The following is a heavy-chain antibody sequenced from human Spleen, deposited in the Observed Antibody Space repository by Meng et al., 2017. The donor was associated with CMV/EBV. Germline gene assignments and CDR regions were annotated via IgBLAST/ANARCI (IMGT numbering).Heavy chain of an antibody. CDR1: GYSISNYY. CDR3: CREILGVVNYFDY. CDR2: IYTDGSI. D-gene: IGHD3-3*01. V-gene: IGHV4-4*07. J-gene: IGHJ4*02. Sequence: QIQLHTSDPPVVEPLASLCISCSGYGYSISNYYWSCIRQPAGKGLEWMGRIYTDGSINYNPYLKSGVSMSLDTSNNQCSLHLSCVTDAETAVYYCCREILGVVNYFDYWGQGTLVTVSS.